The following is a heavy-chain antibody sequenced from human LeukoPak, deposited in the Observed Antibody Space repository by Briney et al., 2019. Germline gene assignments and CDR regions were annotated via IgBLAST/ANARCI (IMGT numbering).Heavy chain of an antibody. D-gene: IGHD6-13*01. CDR1: GFTFSSYS. Sequence: GGSLRLSCAASGFTFSSYSMNWVRQAPGKGLEWVSSISSSSSYIYYADSVKGRFTISRDNAKNSLYPQMNSLRAEDTAVYYCAGQQLVIDYWGQGTLVTVSS. CDR2: ISSSSSYI. V-gene: IGHV3-21*01. CDR3: AGQQLVIDY. J-gene: IGHJ4*02.